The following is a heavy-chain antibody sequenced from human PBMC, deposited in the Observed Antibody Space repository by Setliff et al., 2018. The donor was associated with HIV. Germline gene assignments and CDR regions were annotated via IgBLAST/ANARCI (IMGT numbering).Heavy chain of an antibody. J-gene: IGHJ4*02. Sequence: ASVKVSCKASGYTLTDYYLGWVRQAPGQGLEWMGRINPTRGGTVYAQKFEDRVDMTTDTAKSTALRECSRLTSDDTAVYYCAKGVTLIRGPLEVWGFDSWGQGSLVTVSS. CDR2: INPTRGGT. D-gene: IGHD3-10*01. V-gene: IGHV1-2*06. CDR3: AKGVTLIRGPLEVWGFDS. CDR1: GYTLTDYY.